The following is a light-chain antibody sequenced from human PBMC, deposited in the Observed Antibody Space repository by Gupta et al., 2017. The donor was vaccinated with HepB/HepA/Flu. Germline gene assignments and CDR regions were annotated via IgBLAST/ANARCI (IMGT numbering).Light chain of an antibody. Sequence: SYVLTQPPSVSVTPGKTARITCGGNNLGTYELHWNQQKPGQAPVLVLYDDNDRPSGIPERFSGSNFGNTATLGISRVQAGDEAVYYCPLLDNFSDHLVFGGGTKLTVL. CDR3: PLLDNFSDHLV. V-gene: IGLV3-21*03. J-gene: IGLJ2*01. CDR1: NLGTYE. CDR2: DDN.